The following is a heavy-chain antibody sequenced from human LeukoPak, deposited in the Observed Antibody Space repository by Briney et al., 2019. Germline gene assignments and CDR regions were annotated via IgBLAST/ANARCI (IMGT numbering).Heavy chain of an antibody. V-gene: IGHV3-23*01. D-gene: IGHD3-22*01. J-gene: IGHJ1*01. Sequence: GGSLRLSCAASGFTFSSYAMSWVRQAPGKGLEWVSAISGSGGSTYYADSVKGRFTISRDNSKNTLYLQMNSLRAEDTAVYYCAKDGGGYYYDSSGYFQHWGQGTLVTVSS. CDR3: AKDGGGYYYDSSGYFQH. CDR1: GFTFSSYA. CDR2: ISGSGGST.